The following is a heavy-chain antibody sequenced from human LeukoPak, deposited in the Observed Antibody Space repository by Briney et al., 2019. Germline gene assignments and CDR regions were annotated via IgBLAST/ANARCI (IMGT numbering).Heavy chain of an antibody. V-gene: IGHV3-48*03. J-gene: IGHJ4*02. CDR1: GITFSIYE. CDR3: ARGPPRGDSSGYYYPAY. D-gene: IGHD3-22*01. CDR2: ISSSGSTI. Sequence: PGGSLRLSCAASGITFSIYEMNWVRQAPGKGLEWVSYISSSGSTIYYADSVKGRFTISRDNAKNSLYLQMNSLRAEDTAVYYCARGPPRGDSSGYYYPAYWGQGTLVTVSS.